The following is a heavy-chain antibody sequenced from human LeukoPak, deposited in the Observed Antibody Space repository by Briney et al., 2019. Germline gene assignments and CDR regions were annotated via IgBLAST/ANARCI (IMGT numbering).Heavy chain of an antibody. V-gene: IGHV1-69*13. CDR3: AAGRRLGELFFDY. CDR1: EGTFGGYS. J-gene: IGHJ4*02. CDR2: INPIFNIL. Sequence: GASVKDSCKASEGTFGGYSIDWVRQAPGQGLDWVGGINPIFNILYYAQNFQGRVTITADESTNTAYLELDSLKHDDTAVYYCAAGRRLGELFFDYWGQGTLVTVSS. D-gene: IGHD3-10*01.